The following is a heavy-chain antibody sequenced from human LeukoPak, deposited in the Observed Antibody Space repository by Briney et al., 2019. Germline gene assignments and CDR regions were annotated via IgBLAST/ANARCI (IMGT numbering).Heavy chain of an antibody. V-gene: IGHV3-15*01. Sequence: GGPLRLSCTASGFTFSNAWMSWVRQAPGKGLEWVGRIKSKSDGGTTDYAAPVKGRFTISRDDSKNTLYLQMNSLKAEDTAVYYCSTDPLGLLWFGETLFRWGQGTLVTVSS. CDR1: GFTFSNAW. J-gene: IGHJ4*02. CDR3: STDPLGLLWFGETLFR. CDR2: IKSKSDGGTT. D-gene: IGHD3-10*01.